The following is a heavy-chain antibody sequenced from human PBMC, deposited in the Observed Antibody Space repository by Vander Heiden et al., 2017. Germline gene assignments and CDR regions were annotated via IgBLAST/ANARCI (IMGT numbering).Heavy chain of an antibody. V-gene: IGHV1-2*02. Sequence: QVQLVQSGAEVKKPGASVKVSCKTSGYTLTAYYMHWVRQAPGQGLEWMGWINPYSGGTNYAQKFQGRVTMTRDTSISTPYMELSRLRSDDTAVYYCARSRTVIKFGGVTREAFDIWGQGTMVTVSS. CDR1: GYTLTAYY. D-gene: IGHD3-16*01. J-gene: IGHJ3*02. CDR3: ARSRTVIKFGGVTREAFDI. CDR2: INPYSGGT.